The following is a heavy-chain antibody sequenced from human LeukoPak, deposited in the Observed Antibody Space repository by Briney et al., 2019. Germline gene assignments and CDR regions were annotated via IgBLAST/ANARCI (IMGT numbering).Heavy chain of an antibody. CDR1: GYTFTSYY. D-gene: IGHD6-13*01. J-gene: IGHJ5*02. V-gene: IGHV1-46*01. Sequence: ASVKVSCKASGYTFTSYYMHWVRQAPGQGLEWMGIINPSGGSTSYAQKFQGRVTMTRDTSTSTVYMELSSLRSEDTAVYYCARETAGSSSWYGWFDPWGQGTLVTVSS. CDR2: INPSGGST. CDR3: ARETAGSSSWYGWFDP.